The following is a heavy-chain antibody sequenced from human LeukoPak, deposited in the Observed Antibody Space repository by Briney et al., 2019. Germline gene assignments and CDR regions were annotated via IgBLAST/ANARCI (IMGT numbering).Heavy chain of an antibody. V-gene: IGHV3-7*01. J-gene: IGHJ4*02. D-gene: IGHD2-2*01. CDR3: ARALDSSSSRYQAFEY. CDR2: IKQDESEK. Sequence: GGSLRLSCAASGFTCSSYWMSWVRQAPGKGLGCVANIKQDESEKYYVDSVKGRFTISRDNAKNSLYLQMNNLRAADMAVYYCARALDSSSSRYQAFEYWGQGALVTVSS. CDR1: GFTCSSYW.